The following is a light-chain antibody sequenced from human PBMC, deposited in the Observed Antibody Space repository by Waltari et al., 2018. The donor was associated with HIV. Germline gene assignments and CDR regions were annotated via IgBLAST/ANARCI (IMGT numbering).Light chain of an antibody. V-gene: IGLV1-47*01. CDR2: RNN. J-gene: IGLJ3*02. CDR3: AAWDDSLSGWV. CDR1: SSNIGSNY. Sequence: QSVLTQPPSASGTPGQRVTISCSGSSSNIGSNYVYWYQQLPGTAPKLLIYRNNQRPSGVPDRFSGSKSGTSASLAIRGLRSEDEADYYGAAWDDSLSGWVFGGGTKLTVL.